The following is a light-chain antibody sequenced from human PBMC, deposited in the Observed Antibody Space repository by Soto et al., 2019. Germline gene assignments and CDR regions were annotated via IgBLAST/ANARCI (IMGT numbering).Light chain of an antibody. CDR2: EVT. CDR1: SVDINY. Sequence: QSALTQPPSASGSRGQSVTISCTGTSVDINYVSWFHQHPGKAPKLIICEVTKRPSGVPDRFSGSKSGNTASLTVSGLQDDDEADYYCSSYAGRDIWVFGGGTKVTVL. J-gene: IGLJ3*02. CDR3: SSYAGRDIWV. V-gene: IGLV2-8*01.